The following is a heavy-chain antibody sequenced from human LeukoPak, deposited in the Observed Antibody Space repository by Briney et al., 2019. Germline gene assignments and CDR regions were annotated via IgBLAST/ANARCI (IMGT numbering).Heavy chain of an antibody. J-gene: IGHJ4*02. CDR3: ARDRIDVGLIDY. CDR1: GFTFSRYG. V-gene: IGHV3-21*01. Sequence: GGSLRLSCAASGFTFSRYGMSWVRQAPGKGLEWVSSISSSSSYIYYADSVKGRFTISRDSAKNSLYLQMNSLRAEDTAVYYCARDRIDVGLIDYWGQGTLVTVSS. D-gene: IGHD2-21*01. CDR2: ISSSSSYI.